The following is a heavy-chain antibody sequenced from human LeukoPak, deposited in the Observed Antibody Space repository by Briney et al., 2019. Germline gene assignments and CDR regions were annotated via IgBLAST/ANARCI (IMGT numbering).Heavy chain of an antibody. J-gene: IGHJ4*02. Sequence: GGSLRLSCAASGFTVSSNYMSWVRQAPGKGLEWVSVIHSGGSTHYADSVKGRFTISRDNSKNTLYLQMNSLRAEDTAVYYCAKNYDILAGSPYFDYWGQGTLVTVSS. CDR3: AKNYDILAGSPYFDY. D-gene: IGHD3-9*01. V-gene: IGHV3-53*01. CDR2: IHSGGST. CDR1: GFTVSSNY.